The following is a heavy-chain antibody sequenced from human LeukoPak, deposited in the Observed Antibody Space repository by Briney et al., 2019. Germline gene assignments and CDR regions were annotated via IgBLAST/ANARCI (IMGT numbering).Heavy chain of an antibody. J-gene: IGHJ6*03. Sequence: SETLSLTCTVSGASTSGYYWIWIRQPPGKGLEWIGYVYYSGSTNYNPSLKGRVTISIDTSKNQFSLNLTSVTAADTAVYYCARYYYYMDVWGKGTTVTVSS. CDR1: GASTSGYY. V-gene: IGHV4-59*01. CDR3: ARYYYYMDV. CDR2: VYYSGST.